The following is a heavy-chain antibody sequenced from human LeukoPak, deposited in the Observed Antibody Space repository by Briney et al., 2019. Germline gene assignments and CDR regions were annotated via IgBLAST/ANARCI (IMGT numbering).Heavy chain of an antibody. CDR1: GYTFTSYG. V-gene: IGHV1-18*01. Sequence: ASVKVSRKASGYTFTSYGISWVRQAPGQGLEWMGWISAYNGNTNYAQKVKGRVTMTTDTSTSTAYMELRSLRSDDTAVYYCVYYDSSLDYWGQGTLVTVSS. CDR3: VYYDSSLDY. CDR2: ISAYNGNT. D-gene: IGHD3-22*01. J-gene: IGHJ4*02.